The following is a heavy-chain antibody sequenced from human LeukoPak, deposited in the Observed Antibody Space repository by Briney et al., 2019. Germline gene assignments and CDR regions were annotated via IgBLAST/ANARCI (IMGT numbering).Heavy chain of an antibody. CDR2: IYYSGST. J-gene: IGHJ3*02. CDR3: ARRPGRRGAFDI. CDR1: GGSISSYY. Sequence: SETLSLTCTVSGGSISSYYWSWIRQPPGKGLEWIGYIYYSGSTNYNPSLKSRVTISVDTSKNQFSLKLSSVTAADTAVYYCARRPGRRGAFDIWGQGTMVTVSS. V-gene: IGHV4-59*08. D-gene: IGHD2-8*02.